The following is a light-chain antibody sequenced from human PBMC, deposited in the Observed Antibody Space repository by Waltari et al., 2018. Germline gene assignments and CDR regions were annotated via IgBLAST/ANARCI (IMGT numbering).Light chain of an antibody. V-gene: IGLV2-14*03. Sequence: TGTSTDIGDYNYVSWYQQHPGKAPKLIIYDVTKRPSGFSDRFSGSKSGDTASLIISGLQAEDESDFYCSSYRRGSTVVFGGGTKLTVL. CDR3: SSYRRGSTVV. CDR1: STDIGDYNY. CDR2: DVT. J-gene: IGLJ2*01.